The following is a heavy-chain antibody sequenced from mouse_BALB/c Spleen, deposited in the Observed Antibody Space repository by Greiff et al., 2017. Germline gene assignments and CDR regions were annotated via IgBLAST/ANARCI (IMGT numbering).Heavy chain of an antibody. CDR3: ARWTTALYYFDY. J-gene: IGHJ2*01. D-gene: IGHD1-2*01. V-gene: IGHV1-9*01. Sequence: VQLQQSGAELMKPGASVKISCKATGYTFSSYWIEWVKQRPGHGLEWIGEILPGSGSTNYNEKFKGKATFTADTSSNTAYMQLSSLTSEDSAVYYCARWTTALYYFDYWGQGTTLTVAS. CDR2: ILPGSGST. CDR1: GYTFSSYW.